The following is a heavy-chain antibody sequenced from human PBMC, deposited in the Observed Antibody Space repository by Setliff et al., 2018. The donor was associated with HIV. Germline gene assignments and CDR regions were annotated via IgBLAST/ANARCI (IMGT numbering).Heavy chain of an antibody. CDR3: AAASPRYYYDSSGYYTVDAFDI. D-gene: IGHD3-22*01. CDR2: IYYSGST. Sequence: ETLSLTCTVSGGSISSHYWSWIRQPPGKGLEWIGSIYYSGSTNYNPSLKSRVTISVDTSKNQFSLKLSSVTAADTAVYYCAAASPRYYYDSSGYYTVDAFDIWGQGTMVTVSS. J-gene: IGHJ3*02. V-gene: IGHV4-59*11. CDR1: GGSISSHY.